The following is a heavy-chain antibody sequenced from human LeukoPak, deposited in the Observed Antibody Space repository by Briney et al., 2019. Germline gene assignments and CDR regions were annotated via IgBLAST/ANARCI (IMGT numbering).Heavy chain of an antibody. V-gene: IGHV1-8*03. CDR3: ARGRGSYFDY. J-gene: IGHJ4*02. D-gene: IGHD3-16*01. CDR1: GYTFTSYG. CDR2: MNPNSGNT. Sequence: ASVKVSCKASGYTFTSYGISWVRQATGQGLEWMGWMNPNSGNTGYAQKFQGRVTITRNTSISTAYMELSSLRSEDTAVYYCARGRGSYFDYWGQGTLVTVSS.